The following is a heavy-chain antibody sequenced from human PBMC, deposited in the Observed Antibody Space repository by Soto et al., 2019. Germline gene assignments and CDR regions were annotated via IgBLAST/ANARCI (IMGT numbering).Heavy chain of an antibody. CDR3: AKAALYSPNLYYYHYYMDV. D-gene: IGHD2-2*02. Sequence: GGSLRLSCAASGVTFSSYAMSWVRQAPGKGLEWVSAISGSGGNTYYADSVKGRFTISRDNSKNTLYLQMNSLRAEDTAVYYCAKAALYSPNLYYYHYYMDVWGKGTTVTVSS. CDR2: ISGSGGNT. CDR1: GVTFSSYA. J-gene: IGHJ6*03. V-gene: IGHV3-23*01.